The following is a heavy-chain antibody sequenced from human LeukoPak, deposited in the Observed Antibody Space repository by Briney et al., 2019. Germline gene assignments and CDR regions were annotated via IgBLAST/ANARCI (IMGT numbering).Heavy chain of an antibody. J-gene: IGHJ1*01. CDR2: ISGSGGST. V-gene: IGHV3-23*01. CDR3: AKDDAWGRYKD. D-gene: IGHD3-16*01. Sequence: GGSLRLSCAASGFTFSNFAMSWVRQAPGWGLEWVSVISGSGGSTYYADSVKGRFAISRDNSKNTVSLQMNSLRGDDTAVYYCAKDDAWGRYKDWGQGTLVTVSS. CDR1: GFTFSNFA.